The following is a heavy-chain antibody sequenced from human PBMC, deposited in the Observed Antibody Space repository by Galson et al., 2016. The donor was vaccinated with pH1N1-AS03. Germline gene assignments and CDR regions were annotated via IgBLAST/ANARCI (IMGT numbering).Heavy chain of an antibody. Sequence: QVQLQESGPALVEPSETLSLTCTVSGGSISTSYWNWIRQPPGKEMEWIGYMYQSGTTTYNPSLQSRVTMSVDTSKKPFSLALTALTAADTAVYYCAREKRISFGGGRWYFDLWGRGTLVTVSS. CDR1: GGSISTSY. CDR3: AREKRISFGGGRWYFDL. D-gene: IGHD3-16*01. CDR2: MYQSGTT. J-gene: IGHJ2*01. V-gene: IGHV4-59*01.